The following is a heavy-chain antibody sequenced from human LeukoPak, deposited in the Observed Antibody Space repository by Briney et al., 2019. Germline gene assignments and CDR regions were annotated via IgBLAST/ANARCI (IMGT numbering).Heavy chain of an antibody. V-gene: IGHV1-8*03. CDR2: MNPNSGNT. D-gene: IGHD3-10*01. CDR3: ARVGWFGELLVTSYYFDY. CDR1: GYTFTSYD. J-gene: IGHJ4*02. Sequence: GASVKVSCKASGYTFTSYDSNWVRQATGQGLEWMGWMNPNSGNTGYAQKFQGRVTITRNTSISTAYMELSSLRSEDTAVYYCARVGWFGELLVTSYYFDYWGQGTLVTVSS.